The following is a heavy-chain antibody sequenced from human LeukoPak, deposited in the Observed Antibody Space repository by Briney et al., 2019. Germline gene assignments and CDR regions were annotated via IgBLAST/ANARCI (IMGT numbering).Heavy chain of an antibody. Sequence: EASVKVSCKASGYTFTGYYMHWVRQAPAQGLEWMGWINPNSGGTNYAQKFQGRVTMTRDTSISTAYMELTRLRSDDTAVYYCARDNGDYWFDYWGQGTLVTVSS. J-gene: IGHJ4*02. CDR1: GYTFTGYY. D-gene: IGHD4-17*01. CDR3: ARDNGDYWFDY. V-gene: IGHV1-2*02. CDR2: INPNSGGT.